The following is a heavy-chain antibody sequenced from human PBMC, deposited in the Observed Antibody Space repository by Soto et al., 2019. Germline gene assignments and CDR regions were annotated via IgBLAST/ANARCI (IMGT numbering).Heavy chain of an antibody. CDR1: GGSFNTYY. D-gene: IGHD6-13*01. CDR2: INHSGST. J-gene: IGHJ4*02. V-gene: IGHV4-34*01. Sequence: SETLSLTCAVHGGSFNTYYWSWIRQAPGKGLEWIGEINHSGSTNYNPSLKSRVTISVDTSKNHFSLTLNSVSAADTAVYYCARERRVVGGYSSNWYDYFDIWGQGALVTVS. CDR3: ARERRVVGGYSSNWYDYFDI.